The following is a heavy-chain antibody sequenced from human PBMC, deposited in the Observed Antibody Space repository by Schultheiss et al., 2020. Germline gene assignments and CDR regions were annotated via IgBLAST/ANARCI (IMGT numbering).Heavy chain of an antibody. CDR2: IYYSGST. CDR1: GGSFSGYY. Sequence: SETLSLTCAVYGGSFSGYYWSWIRQPPGKGLEWIGSIYYSGSTNYNPSLKSRVTMSVDTSKNQFSLKLSSVTAADTAVYYCADSYGFSWGQGTLVTVSS. D-gene: IGHD5-18*01. V-gene: IGHV4-34*01. CDR3: ADSYGFS. J-gene: IGHJ4*02.